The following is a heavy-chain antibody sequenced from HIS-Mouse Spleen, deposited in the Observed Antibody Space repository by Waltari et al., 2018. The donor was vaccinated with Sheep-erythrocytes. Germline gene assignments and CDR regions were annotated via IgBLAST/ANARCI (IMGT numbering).Heavy chain of an antibody. D-gene: IGHD1-26*01. V-gene: IGHV1-69*04. J-gene: IGHJ4*02. CDR2: IIPIRGIA. Sequence: QVQLVQSGAEVKKPGSSVKVSCKASGGTFSSYAISWVRQAPGQGLEWMGRIIPIRGIANDGQRFQGRVTITADKSTSTAYMELSSLRSEDTAVYYCAQTGATTPHFDYWGQGTLVTVSS. CDR3: AQTGATTPHFDY. CDR1: GGTFSSYA.